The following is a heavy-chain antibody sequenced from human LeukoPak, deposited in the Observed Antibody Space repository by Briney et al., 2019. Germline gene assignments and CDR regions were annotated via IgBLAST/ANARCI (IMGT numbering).Heavy chain of an antibody. CDR1: GDSITSSSYY. D-gene: IGHD2-15*01. V-gene: IGHV4-39*07. J-gene: IGHJ5*02. CDR2: IYYSGSA. Sequence: KPSETQSLTCTVSGDSITSSSYYWGWIRQPPGKGLEWIGSIYYSGSAYYNPSLKSRVTISLDTSKNQFSLKLNSMTAADTAVYYCARVVSDGVGRDHNWFDPWGQGTLVTVSS. CDR3: ARVVSDGVGRDHNWFDP.